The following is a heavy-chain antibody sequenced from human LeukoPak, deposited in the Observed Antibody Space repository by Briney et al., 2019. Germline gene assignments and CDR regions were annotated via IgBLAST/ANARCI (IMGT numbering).Heavy chain of an antibody. CDR1: GFTFSSYA. V-gene: IGHV3-23*01. CDR2: ISGSGGST. J-gene: IGHJ4*02. CDR3: AKDSPSGSYYFSANYFDY. D-gene: IGHD1-26*01. Sequence: GGSLRLSCAASGFTFSSYAMSWVRQAPGKGLEWVSAISGSGGSTYYADSVKGRFTISRDNSKNTLYLQMNSLRAEDTAVYYCAKDSPSGSYYFSANYFDYWGQGTLVTVSS.